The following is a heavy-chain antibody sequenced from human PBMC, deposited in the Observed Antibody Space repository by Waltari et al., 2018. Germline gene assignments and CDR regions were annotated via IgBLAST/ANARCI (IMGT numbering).Heavy chain of an antibody. CDR2: INQDATEI. J-gene: IGHJ4*02. CDR1: GFTFLPYW. Sequence: EVQLVASGGGLVPPGASLRLSCAASGFTFLPYWMTWVRQAPGKGLEWVANINQDATEIFYVDSVRGRFTISRDNAENFLYLQMNSLRAEDTAVYYCARIDNSSLDYVLTDYWGQGVLVTVSS. V-gene: IGHV3-7*03. D-gene: IGHD1-1*01. CDR3: ARIDNSSLDYVLTDY.